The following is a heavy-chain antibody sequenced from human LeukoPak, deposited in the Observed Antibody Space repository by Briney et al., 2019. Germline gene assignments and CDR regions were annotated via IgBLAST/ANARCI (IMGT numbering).Heavy chain of an antibody. CDR3: ARDRWYYGSGRTHAFDI. Sequence: PSETLSLTCTVSGGSISSSSYYWGWIRQPPGKGLEWIGEINHSGSTNYNPSLKSRVTISVDTSKNQFSLKLSSVTAADTAVYYCARDRWYYGSGRTHAFDIWGQGTMVTVSS. CDR1: GGSISSSSYY. V-gene: IGHV4-39*07. CDR2: INHSGST. J-gene: IGHJ3*02. D-gene: IGHD3-10*01.